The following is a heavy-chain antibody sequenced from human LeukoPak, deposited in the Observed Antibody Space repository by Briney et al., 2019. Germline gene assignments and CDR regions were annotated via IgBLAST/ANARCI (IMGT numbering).Heavy chain of an antibody. CDR1: GGXISSSSYY. CDR3: ARHLDIVATMGFDY. D-gene: IGHD5-12*01. V-gene: IGHV4-39*01. Sequence: SETPSLTCIVSGGXISSSSYYWGWIRQPPGKGLEWIGSIYYSGSTYYNPSLKSRVTISVDTSKNQFSLKLSSVTAADTAVYYCARHLDIVATMGFDYWGQGTLVTVSS. CDR2: IYYSGST. J-gene: IGHJ4*02.